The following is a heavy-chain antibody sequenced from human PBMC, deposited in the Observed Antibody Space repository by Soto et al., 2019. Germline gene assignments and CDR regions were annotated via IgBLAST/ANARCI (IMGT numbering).Heavy chain of an antibody. CDR1: GFTFDDYA. CDR2: ISWDGGST. V-gene: IGHV3-43D*04. J-gene: IGHJ4*02. Sequence: RLSCSASGFTFDDYAMHWVRQAPGEWLEWIALISWDGGSTLYADSVKGLVTISRDNSKNSLYLEMSSLRPDDTALYYCAKDVGEGDGYWGRRTLVTVSS. CDR3: AKDVGEGDGY.